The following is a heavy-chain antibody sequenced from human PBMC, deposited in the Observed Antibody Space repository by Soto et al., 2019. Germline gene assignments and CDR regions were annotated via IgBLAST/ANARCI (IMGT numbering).Heavy chain of an antibody. J-gene: IGHJ6*02. Sequence: PGESLKISCKGSGYSFTSYWIGWVRQVPGKGLEWMGIIYPGDSDTRYSPSFQGQVTISADKSISTAYLQWSSLKASDTAMYYCARHGLAVGATTIYYYYYGMDVWGQGTTVTVSS. CDR2: IYPGDSDT. CDR3: ARHGLAVGATTIYYYYYGMDV. V-gene: IGHV5-51*01. CDR1: GYSFTSYW. D-gene: IGHD1-26*01.